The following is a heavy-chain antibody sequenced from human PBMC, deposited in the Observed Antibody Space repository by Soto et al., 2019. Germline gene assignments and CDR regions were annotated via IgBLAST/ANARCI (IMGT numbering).Heavy chain of an antibody. CDR2: ISSSSSYI. J-gene: IGHJ6*02. D-gene: IGHD6-19*01. Sequence: GGSLRLSCAASGFTFSSYSMNWVRQAPGKGLEWVSSISSSSSYIYYADSVQGRFTISRDNSKNTLYLQMNSLRAEDTAVYYCAKVGIAVAGPLYYYGMDVWGQGTTVTVSS. CDR3: AKVGIAVAGPLYYYGMDV. CDR1: GFTFSSYS. V-gene: IGHV3-21*04.